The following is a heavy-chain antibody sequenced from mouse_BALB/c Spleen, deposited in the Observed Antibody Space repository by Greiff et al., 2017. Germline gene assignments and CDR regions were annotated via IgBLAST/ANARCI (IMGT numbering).Heavy chain of an antibody. V-gene: IGHV3-8*02. J-gene: IGHJ2*01. D-gene: IGHD1-1*01. CDR3: ARYRTTVVAGGFDD. CDR2: ISYSGST. CDR1: GDSITSGY. Sequence: EVKLVESGPSLVKPSQTLSLTCSVTGDSITSGYWNWIRKFPGNKLEYMGYISYSGSTYYNPSLKSRISITRDTSKNQYYLQLNSVTTEDTATYYCARYRTTVVAGGFDDWGQGTTLTVSS.